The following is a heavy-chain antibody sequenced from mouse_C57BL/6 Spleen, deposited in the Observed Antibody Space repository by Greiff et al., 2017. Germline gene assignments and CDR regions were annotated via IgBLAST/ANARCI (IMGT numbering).Heavy chain of an antibody. J-gene: IGHJ1*03. CDR3: ARSDYYGSMDWYFDV. CDR1: GYTFTSYW. D-gene: IGHD1-1*01. Sequence: VQLQQPGTELVKPGASVKLSCKASGYTFTSYWMHWVKQRPGQGLEWIGNINPSNGGTNYNEKFKSKATLTVDKSSSTAYMQLSSLTSEDSAVYYCARSDYYGSMDWYFDVWGTGTTVTVSS. V-gene: IGHV1-53*01. CDR2: INPSNGGT.